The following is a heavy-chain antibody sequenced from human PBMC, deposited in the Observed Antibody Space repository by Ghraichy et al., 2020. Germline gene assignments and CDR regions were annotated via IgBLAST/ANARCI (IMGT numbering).Heavy chain of an antibody. CDR2: IGHNENII. V-gene: IGHV3-48*01. CDR3: ARDSGRSGGMDV. CDR1: GFSFSTYS. J-gene: IGHJ6*02. Sequence: GSLRLSCAASGFSFSTYSINWVRQAPGKGPEWVSYIGHNENIIGYAASVKGRFTISRDNAKNSLYLQMSSLRADDTAVYYCARDSGRSGGMDVWGQWTTVTVSS.